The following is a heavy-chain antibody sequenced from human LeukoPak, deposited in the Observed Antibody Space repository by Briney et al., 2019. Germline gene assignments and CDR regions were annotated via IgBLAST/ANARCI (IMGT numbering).Heavy chain of an antibody. Sequence: GASVKVSCKASGYTFTSYDINWVRQATGQGLEWMGWMNPNSGNTGYAQKFQGRVTITRNTSISTAYMELSSLRSEDTAVYYCARWGARLSYYYIDVWGKGTTVIVSS. CDR2: MNPNSGNT. CDR1: GYTFTSYD. CDR3: ARWGARLSYYYIDV. V-gene: IGHV1-8*03. J-gene: IGHJ6*03. D-gene: IGHD1-26*01.